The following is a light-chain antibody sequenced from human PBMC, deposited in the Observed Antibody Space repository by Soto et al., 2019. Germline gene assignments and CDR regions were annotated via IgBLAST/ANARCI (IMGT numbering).Light chain of an antibody. CDR2: KAS. CDR1: QSISSW. Sequence: DIQMTQSPSTLSASVGDRVTITCRASQSISSWLAWYQQKPGKAPKLLIYKASSLESGVPSRFIGSGSGTEFTLTISSLQPDDFATYYCQQYNSYSGFGGGTKVEIK. CDR3: QQYNSYSG. J-gene: IGKJ4*01. V-gene: IGKV1-5*03.